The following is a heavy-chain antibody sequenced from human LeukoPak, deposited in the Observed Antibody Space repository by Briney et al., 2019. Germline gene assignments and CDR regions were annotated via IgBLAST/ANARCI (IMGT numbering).Heavy chain of an antibody. CDR1: GFTFSSYG. J-gene: IGHJ5*02. Sequence: GGSLRLSCAASGFTFSSYGMHWVRQAPGKGLEWVAVIWYDGSNKYYADSVKGRFTISKDNSENTLYLQMNSLRAEDTAVYYCARAYNWNEDNWFDPWGQGTLVTVSS. CDR3: ARAYNWNEDNWFDP. V-gene: IGHV3-33*01. D-gene: IGHD1-1*01. CDR2: IWYDGSNK.